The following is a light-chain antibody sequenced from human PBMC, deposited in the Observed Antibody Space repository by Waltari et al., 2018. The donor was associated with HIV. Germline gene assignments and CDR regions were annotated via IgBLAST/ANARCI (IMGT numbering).Light chain of an antibody. V-gene: IGLV2-18*02. CDR1: SSDVGAYAR. Sequence: SALPQPPSVSGSPGQSVTISCTGTSSDVGAYARISWYHQPPGTAPKLMIYEVIYRPSGVPDRFSGSKSGNTASLTISGLQAEDEGDYYCSSYTSSNIYVFGTATTVTVL. CDR2: EVI. J-gene: IGLJ1*01. CDR3: SSYTSSNIYV.